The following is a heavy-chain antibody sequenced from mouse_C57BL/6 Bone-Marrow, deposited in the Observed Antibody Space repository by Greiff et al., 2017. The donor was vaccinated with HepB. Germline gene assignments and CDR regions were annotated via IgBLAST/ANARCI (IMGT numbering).Heavy chain of an antibody. V-gene: IGHV1-81*01. Sequence: QVQLQQSGAELVKPGASVKMSCKASGYTFTSYGISWVKQRTGQGLEWIGEIYPRSGNTYYNEKFKGKATLTADKSSSTAYMELRSLTSEDSAVYFCARGEIHWYFDVWGTGTTVTVSS. CDR3: ARGEIHWYFDV. J-gene: IGHJ1*03. CDR1: GYTFTSYG. CDR2: IYPRSGNT.